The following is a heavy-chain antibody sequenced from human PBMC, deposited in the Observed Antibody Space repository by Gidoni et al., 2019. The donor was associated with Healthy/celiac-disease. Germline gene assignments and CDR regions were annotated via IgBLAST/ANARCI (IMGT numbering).Heavy chain of an antibody. CDR1: GFTFSSYS. CDR3: ATTLASLDAFDI. CDR2: ISSSSSTI. D-gene: IGHD3-16*02. J-gene: IGHJ3*02. Sequence: EGELVESGGGLVQPGGSLRLSGAASGFTFSSYSMNWVRQAPGKGLEWVSYISSSSSTIYYADSVKGRFTISRDNAKNSLYLQMNSLRDEDTAVYYCATTLASLDAFDIWGQGTMVTVSS. V-gene: IGHV3-48*02.